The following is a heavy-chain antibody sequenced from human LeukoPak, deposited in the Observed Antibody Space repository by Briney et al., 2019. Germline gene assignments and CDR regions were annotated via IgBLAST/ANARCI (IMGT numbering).Heavy chain of an antibody. Sequence: ASVKVSCKASGYTFTSYGISWVRQAPGQGLEWMGWISASNDNTNYAQNLQGRVTMTTDTSTSTAYMELRSLRSDDTAVYYCARAKPKNMVRGLIMRRESRYYFDYWGQGTLVTVSS. CDR1: GYTFTSYG. V-gene: IGHV1-18*01. CDR3: ARAKPKNMVRGLIMRRESRYYFDY. D-gene: IGHD3-10*01. J-gene: IGHJ4*02. CDR2: ISASNDNT.